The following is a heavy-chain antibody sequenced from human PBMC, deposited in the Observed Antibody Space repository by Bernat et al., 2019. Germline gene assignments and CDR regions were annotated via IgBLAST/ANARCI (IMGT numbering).Heavy chain of an antibody. J-gene: IGHJ6*02. Sequence: EVQLLESGGGLVQPGGSLRLSCAASGFTFSSYAMNWVRQAPGKGLEWVSDISGSGDSTYYADSVKGRFTISRDNSKNTLYLQMHSLRAEDTAVYYCAKGRGDYYYYAMDVWGQGTTVTVSS. V-gene: IGHV3-23*01. CDR1: GFTFSSYA. CDR2: ISGSGDST. CDR3: AKGRGDYYYYAMDV.